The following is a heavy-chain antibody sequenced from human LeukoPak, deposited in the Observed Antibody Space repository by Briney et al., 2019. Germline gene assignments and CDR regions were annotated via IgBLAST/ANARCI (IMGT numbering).Heavy chain of an antibody. CDR2: IVGSGGST. Sequence: PGASLRLSCAASGFTFSNYAMSWVRPAPGKGLEWVSAIVGSGGSTYYADSVKGRFSISRDNSKHTLFLQMNSLRVEDTALYYCSKWGDYDVLTGYYDSDFWGQGTLVTVSS. J-gene: IGHJ4*02. CDR3: SKWGDYDVLTGYYDSDF. CDR1: GFTFSNYA. D-gene: IGHD3-9*01. V-gene: IGHV3-23*01.